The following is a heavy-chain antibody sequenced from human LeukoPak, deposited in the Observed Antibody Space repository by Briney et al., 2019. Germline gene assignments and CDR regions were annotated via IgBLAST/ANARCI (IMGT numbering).Heavy chain of an antibody. J-gene: IGHJ3*02. V-gene: IGHV3-48*04. CDR2: ISSSSSII. D-gene: IGHD2-21*02. CDR1: GFTFSSYS. Sequence: GGSLRLSCAAAGFTFSSYSMNWVRQAPGKGLEWLSYISSSSSIIYYADSVKGRFTISRDNAKNSLYLQMNSLRAEDMAVYYCARDWDVCGGDCYSDDAFDIWGQGTMVTVSS. CDR3: ARDWDVCGGDCYSDDAFDI.